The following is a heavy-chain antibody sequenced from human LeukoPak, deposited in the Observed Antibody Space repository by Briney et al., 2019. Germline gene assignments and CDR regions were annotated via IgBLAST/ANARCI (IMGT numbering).Heavy chain of an antibody. V-gene: IGHV4-61*02. CDR2: FYTSGTP. Sequence: ASQTLSLTCTVSGGSIGRGSYHWNWIRQPAGKGLEWIGRFYTSGTPNYNPSLKSRVTILVDTSRNQFSLKLNSVTAADTAVYYCARGGIPDYWGQGILVTVSS. CDR1: GGSIGRGSYH. J-gene: IGHJ4*02. D-gene: IGHD2-21*01. CDR3: ARGGIPDY.